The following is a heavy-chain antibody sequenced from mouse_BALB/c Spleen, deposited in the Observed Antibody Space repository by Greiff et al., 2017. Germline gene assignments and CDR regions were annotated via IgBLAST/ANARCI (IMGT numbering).Heavy chain of an antibody. V-gene: IGHV6-6*02. Sequence: EVKLVESGGGLVQPGGSMKLSCVASGFTFSNYWMNWVRQSPEKGLEWVAEIRLKSNNYATHYAESVKGRFTISRDDSKSSVYLQMNNLRAEDTGIYYCTRGHYYGSVYWGQGTTLTVSS. J-gene: IGHJ2*01. CDR2: IRLKSNNYAT. CDR3: TRGHYYGSVY. CDR1: GFTFSNYW. D-gene: IGHD1-1*01.